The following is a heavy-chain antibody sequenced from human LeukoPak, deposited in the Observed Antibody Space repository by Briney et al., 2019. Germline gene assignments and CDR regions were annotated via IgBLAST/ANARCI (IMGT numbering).Heavy chain of an antibody. CDR2: IYTSGST. J-gene: IGHJ5*02. V-gene: IGHV4-4*07. D-gene: IGHD2-2*01. Sequence: SETLSLTCTVSGGSISSYYWSWIRQPAGKGLEWIGRIYTSGSTNYNPSLKSRVTMSVDTSKNQFSLKLSSVTAADTAVYYCARDLFVVVPAAIGVGFRFDPWGQGTLVTVSS. CDR3: ARDLFVVVPAAIGVGFRFDP. CDR1: GGSISSYY.